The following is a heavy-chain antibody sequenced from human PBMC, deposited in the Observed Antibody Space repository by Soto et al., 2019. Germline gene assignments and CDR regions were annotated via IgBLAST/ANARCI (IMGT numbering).Heavy chain of an antibody. D-gene: IGHD1-26*01. CDR2: ISAYNYNT. J-gene: IGHJ5*02. Sequence: QVQLVQSGAEVKKPGASVKVSCKASGYTFTSYGLSWVRQAPGQGLEWMGRISAYNYNTNYAQKLQGRVTMTTDTSTRTAYMALRSLRADDTAVYYCARVVGALGHWFDPWGQGTLVTVSS. V-gene: IGHV1-18*01. CDR3: ARVVGALGHWFDP. CDR1: GYTFTSYG.